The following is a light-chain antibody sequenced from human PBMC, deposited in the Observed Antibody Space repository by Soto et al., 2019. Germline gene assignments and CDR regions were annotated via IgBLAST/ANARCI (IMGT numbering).Light chain of an antibody. CDR3: QQYGSSPLT. Sequence: EIVITQSPSTLSVSPGERVTLSCRASQSTISNLAWYQQKPGQTPRLLIYDASTRATGIPARFSGSGFGTEFTLTISSLLSEDFAVYYCQQYGSSPLTFGGGTKVDIK. CDR2: DAS. J-gene: IGKJ4*01. V-gene: IGKV3-15*01. CDR1: QSTISN.